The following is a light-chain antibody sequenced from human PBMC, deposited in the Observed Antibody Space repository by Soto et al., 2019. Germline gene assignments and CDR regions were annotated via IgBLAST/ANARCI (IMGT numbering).Light chain of an antibody. Sequence: ENVLTQSPGTLSLSPGERATLSCRASQVTSRYLSWYQQRPGQAPRLLIYGASSRATGIPDRFSGSGSGTDFTLTISRLEPEDFAVYYYQQYSTSPISFGQGTRLEIK. V-gene: IGKV3-20*01. CDR2: GAS. CDR3: QQYSTSPIS. J-gene: IGKJ5*01. CDR1: QVTSRY.